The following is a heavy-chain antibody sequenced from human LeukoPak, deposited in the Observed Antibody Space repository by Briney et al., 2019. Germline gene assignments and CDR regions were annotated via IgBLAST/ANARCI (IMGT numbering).Heavy chain of an antibody. D-gene: IGHD6-13*01. CDR2: IHYSGSS. J-gene: IGHJ1*01. Sequence: SETLSLTCTVSGDSISNSSYYWDWIRQPPGKGLEWIASIHYSGSSYYNPSLKSRVTISVDTSKNQFSLKLSSVTAADTAVYYCGRRGGIATAALFFQYWGQGTLVTVSS. V-gene: IGHV4-39*01. CDR1: GDSISNSSYY. CDR3: GRRGGIATAALFFQY.